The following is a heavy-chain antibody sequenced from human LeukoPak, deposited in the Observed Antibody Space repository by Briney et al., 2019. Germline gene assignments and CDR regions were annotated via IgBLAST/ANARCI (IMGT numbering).Heavy chain of an antibody. CDR2: INPNSGGT. CDR3: ARVPRGGYGLDY. D-gene: IGHD3-10*01. CDR1: GYTFTGYY. J-gene: IGHJ4*02. Sequence: ASVKVSCKASGYTFTGYYMHWVRQALGQGLEWMGWINPNSGGTNYAQKFQGRVTMTRDTSISTAYMELSRLRSDDTAVYYCARVPRGGYGLDYWGQGTLVTVSS. V-gene: IGHV1-2*02.